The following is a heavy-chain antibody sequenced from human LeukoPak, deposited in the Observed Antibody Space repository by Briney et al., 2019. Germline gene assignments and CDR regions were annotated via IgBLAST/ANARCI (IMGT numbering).Heavy chain of an antibody. J-gene: IGHJ3*02. CDR1: GGSISSSSYY. Sequence: SETLSLTCTVSGGSISSSSYYWGWIRRPPGKGLEWIGSIYYSGSTYYNPSLKSRVTISVDTSKNQFSLKLSSVTAADTAVYYCARDSSGYYLSAFDIWGQGTMVTVSS. CDR2: IYYSGST. V-gene: IGHV4-39*02. CDR3: ARDSSGYYLSAFDI. D-gene: IGHD3-22*01.